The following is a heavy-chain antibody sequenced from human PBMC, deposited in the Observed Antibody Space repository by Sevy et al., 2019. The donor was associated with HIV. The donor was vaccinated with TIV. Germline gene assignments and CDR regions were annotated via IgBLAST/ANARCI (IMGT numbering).Heavy chain of an antibody. CDR1: GFTFSSFW. J-gene: IGHJ4*02. V-gene: IGHV3-7*01. Sequence: GGSLRLSCKASGFTFSSFWMQWVRQAPGKGLEWVANIRQDGNEIYYGDSVKGRFTISRDNAKNALYLQMDGLRAEDTGRWYCARRYFDLWGQGTLVTVSS. CDR2: IRQDGNEI. CDR3: ARRYFDL.